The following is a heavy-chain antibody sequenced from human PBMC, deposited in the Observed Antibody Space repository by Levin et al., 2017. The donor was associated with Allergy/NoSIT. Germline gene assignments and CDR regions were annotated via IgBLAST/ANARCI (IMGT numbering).Heavy chain of an antibody. CDR2: IYYSGST. Sequence: SQTLSLTCTVSGGSISSYYWSWIRQPPGKGLEWIGYIYYSGSTNYNPSLKSRVTISVDTSKNQFSLKLSSVTAADTAVYYCARDSSGWVVWGQGTTVTVSS. V-gene: IGHV4-59*12. CDR3: ARDSSGWVV. J-gene: IGHJ6*02. D-gene: IGHD6-25*01. CDR1: GGSISSYY.